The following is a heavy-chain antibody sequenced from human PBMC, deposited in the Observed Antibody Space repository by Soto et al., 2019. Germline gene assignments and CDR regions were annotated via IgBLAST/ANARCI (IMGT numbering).Heavy chain of an antibody. CDR1: GGSIRSSSYY. Sequence: SETLSLTCTVSGGSIRSSSYYWGWIRQPPGKGLEWIGSIYYSGSTYYNPSLKSRVTISVDTSKNQFSLKMSSVTAADTAVYYCARLATRYYFDYWGQGTLVTVS. CDR2: IYYSGST. J-gene: IGHJ4*02. D-gene: IGHD1-1*01. V-gene: IGHV4-39*07. CDR3: ARLATRYYFDY.